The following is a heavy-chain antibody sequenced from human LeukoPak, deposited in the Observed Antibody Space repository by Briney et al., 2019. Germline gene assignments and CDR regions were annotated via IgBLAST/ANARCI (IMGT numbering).Heavy chain of an antibody. V-gene: IGHV4-59*08. J-gene: IGHJ4*02. Sequence: PSETLSLTCTVSGGSISSYCWSWIRQPPGKGLEWIGYIYYSGSTNYNPSLKSRVTISVDTSKNQFSLKLSSVTAADTAVYYCARTLRSGWYLTLDYWGQGTLVTVSS. D-gene: IGHD6-19*01. CDR2: IYYSGST. CDR3: ARTLRSGWYLTLDY. CDR1: GGSISSYC.